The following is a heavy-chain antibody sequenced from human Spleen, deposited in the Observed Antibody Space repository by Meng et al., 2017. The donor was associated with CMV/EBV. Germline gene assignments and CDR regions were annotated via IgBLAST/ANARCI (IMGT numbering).Heavy chain of an antibody. J-gene: IGHJ6*02. CDR1: GFTFSTYD. CDR3: ARAFYDSGTYGYYYYGMDV. D-gene: IGHD3-22*01. CDR2: ISGSGGST. V-gene: IGHV3-23*01. Sequence: LSLTCAASGFTFSTYDMSWVRQAPGKGLEWVSGISGSGGSTHYADSVKGRFTISRDNSKNTLHLQMNSLRGEDTAVYYCARAFYDSGTYGYYYYGMDVWGQGTTVTVSS.